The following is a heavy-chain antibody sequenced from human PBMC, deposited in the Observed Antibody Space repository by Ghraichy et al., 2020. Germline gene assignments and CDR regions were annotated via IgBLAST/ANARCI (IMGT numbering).Heavy chain of an antibody. V-gene: IGHV3-21*01. CDR2: ISSSSSYI. CDR3: ARGWVVMHYLDY. Sequence: GGSLRLSCAASGFTFSSYSMNWVRQAPGKGLEWVSSISSSSSYIYYADSVKGRFTISRDNAKNSLYLQMNSLRAEDTAVYYCARGWVVMHYLDYWGQGTLVTVSS. D-gene: IGHD3-22*01. CDR1: GFTFSSYS. J-gene: IGHJ4*02.